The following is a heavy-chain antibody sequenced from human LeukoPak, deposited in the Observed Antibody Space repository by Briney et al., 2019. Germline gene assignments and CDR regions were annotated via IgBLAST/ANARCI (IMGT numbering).Heavy chain of an antibody. J-gene: IGHJ5*02. CDR3: ARKEQGYGSGSYYHRPNWFDP. V-gene: IGHV4-34*01. CDR2: INHSGST. D-gene: IGHD3-10*01. Sequence: SETLSLTCAVYGGSFSGYYWSWIRQPPGNGLEWIGEINHSGSTNYNPSLKSRVTISVDTSKNQFSLKLSSVTAADTAVYYCARKEQGYGSGSYYHRPNWFDPWAREPWSPSPQ. CDR1: GGSFSGYY.